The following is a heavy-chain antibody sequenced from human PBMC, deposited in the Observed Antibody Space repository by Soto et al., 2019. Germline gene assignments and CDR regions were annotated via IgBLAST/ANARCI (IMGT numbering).Heavy chain of an antibody. CDR1: GYTFTSYG. D-gene: IGHD6-19*01. CDR3: ARMDGIGWYTQFFDY. CDR2: ISAYNGNT. V-gene: IGHV1-18*01. J-gene: IGHJ4*02. Sequence: ASVKVSCKASGYTFTSYGISWVRQAPGQGLEWMGWISAYNGNTNYAQKLQGRVTMTTDTSTSTAYMELRSLRSDDTAVYYCARMDGIGWYTQFFDYWGQATLVTGSS.